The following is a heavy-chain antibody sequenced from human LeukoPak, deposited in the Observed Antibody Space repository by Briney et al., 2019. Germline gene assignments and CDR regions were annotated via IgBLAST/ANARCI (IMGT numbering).Heavy chain of an antibody. CDR2: IYYSGST. D-gene: IGHD1-26*01. V-gene: IGHV4-39*01. Sequence: SETLSLTCTVSGGSISRRSYYWSWLRQPPGKGLEWIGSIYYSGSTYYNPSLKSRVTISVDTSKNQFSLKLSSVTAADTAVYYCAIIKVGATQPSDYWGQGTLVTVSS. CDR3: AIIKVGATQPSDY. CDR1: GGSISRRSYY. J-gene: IGHJ4*02.